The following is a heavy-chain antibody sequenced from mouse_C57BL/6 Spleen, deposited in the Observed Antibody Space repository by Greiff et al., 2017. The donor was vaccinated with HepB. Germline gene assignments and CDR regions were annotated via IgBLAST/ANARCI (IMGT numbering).Heavy chain of an antibody. D-gene: IGHD2-3*01. CDR3: ARMDYDGYTWFAY. CDR2: IYPRSGNT. CDR1: GYTFTSYG. J-gene: IGHJ3*01. Sequence: VQLQQSGAELARPGASVKLSCKASGYTFTSYGISWVKQRTGQGLEWIGEIYPRSGNTYYNEKFKGKATLTADKSSSTAYMELRSLTSEDSAVYFCARMDYDGYTWFAYWGQGTLVTVSA. V-gene: IGHV1-81*01.